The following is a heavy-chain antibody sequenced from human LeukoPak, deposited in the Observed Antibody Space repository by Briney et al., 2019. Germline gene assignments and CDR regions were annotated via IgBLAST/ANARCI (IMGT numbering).Heavy chain of an antibody. D-gene: IGHD1-26*01. CDR1: GYSISSGYY. CDR2: INHSGRT. J-gene: IGHJ4*02. CDR3: ARAIVGVTPVFDY. Sequence: SETLSLTCAVSGYSISSGYYWGWIRQPPGKGLEWIGSINHSGRTYYNPSLKSRVTISVDTSKNQFSLKLSSVTAADTAMYYCARAIVGVTPVFDYWGQGTLVTVSS. V-gene: IGHV4-38-2*01.